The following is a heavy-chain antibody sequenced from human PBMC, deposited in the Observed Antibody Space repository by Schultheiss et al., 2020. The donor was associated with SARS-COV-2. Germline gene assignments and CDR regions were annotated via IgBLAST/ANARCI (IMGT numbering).Heavy chain of an antibody. CDR3: ARILTSASTRVDY. V-gene: IGHV1-46*01. CDR1: GGTFSSYA. D-gene: IGHD2/OR15-2a*01. J-gene: IGHJ4*02. Sequence: ASVKVSCKASGGTFSSYAISWVRQAPGQGLEWMGIINPSGGSTSYAQKFQGRVTMTTDTSTSTAYMELRSLTSDDTAVYYCARILTSASTRVDYWGQGTLVTVSS. CDR2: INPSGGST.